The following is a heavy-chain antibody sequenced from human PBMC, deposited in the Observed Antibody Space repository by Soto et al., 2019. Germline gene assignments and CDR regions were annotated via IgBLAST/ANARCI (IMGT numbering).Heavy chain of an antibody. V-gene: IGHV2-5*01. Sequence: QITLKESGPTLVRPTQTLTLTCTVSGFSLRTDAVGVAWIRQSPGKALEWLGIIYWNGEKRYKSSLQTRLTITRDTSKNPVVLTMTDMATLDTATYFCAHRIAAPGRTLDYWGQGVLVTVSS. CDR1: GFSLRTDAVG. CDR3: AHRIAAPGRTLDY. D-gene: IGHD6-13*01. J-gene: IGHJ4*02. CDR2: IYWNGEK.